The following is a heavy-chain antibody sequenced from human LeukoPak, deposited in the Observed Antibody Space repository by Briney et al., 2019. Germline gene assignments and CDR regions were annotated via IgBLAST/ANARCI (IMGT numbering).Heavy chain of an antibody. CDR1: GYTFTSYG. V-gene: IGHV1-18*01. CDR2: ISAYNGNT. CDR3: ARGQAYYYRSGSTNIHNYYGMDV. Sequence: GASVKVSCKASGYTFTSYGISWVRQAPGQGLEWVGWISAYNGNTNYAQKLQGRVTMTTDTSTSTAYMGLRSLRSDDTAVYYCARGQAYYYRSGSTNIHNYYGMDVWGKGTTVTVSS. J-gene: IGHJ6*04. D-gene: IGHD3-10*01.